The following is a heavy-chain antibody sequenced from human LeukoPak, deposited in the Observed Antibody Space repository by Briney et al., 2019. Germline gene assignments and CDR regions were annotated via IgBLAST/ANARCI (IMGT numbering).Heavy chain of an antibody. CDR2: ISAYNGNT. D-gene: IGHD3-9*01. J-gene: IGHJ4*02. CDR3: ARDRYYDILTGYYLLMDY. V-gene: IGHV1-18*01. CDR1: GYTFTSYG. Sequence: ASVKVSCKASGYTFTSYGISWVRQDPGQGLEWMGWISAYNGNTNYAQKLQGRVTMTTDTSTSTAYMELRSLRSDDTAVYYCARDRYYDILTGYYLLMDYWGQGTLVTVSS.